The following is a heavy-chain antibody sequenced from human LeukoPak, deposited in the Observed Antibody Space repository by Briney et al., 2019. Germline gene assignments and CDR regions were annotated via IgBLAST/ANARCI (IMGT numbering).Heavy chain of an antibody. Sequence: PGGSLRLSCAASGFTFSSHAMHWVRQAPGKGPEYVSTISINGVNTYYADSVKGRFTISRDNSKNMLYLQMNSLRAEDTAIYYCARGPYYYDISSQNDYWGQGTLVTVSS. V-gene: IGHV3-64*02. CDR2: ISINGVNT. CDR3: ARGPYYYDISSQNDY. D-gene: IGHD3-22*01. CDR1: GFTFSSHA. J-gene: IGHJ4*02.